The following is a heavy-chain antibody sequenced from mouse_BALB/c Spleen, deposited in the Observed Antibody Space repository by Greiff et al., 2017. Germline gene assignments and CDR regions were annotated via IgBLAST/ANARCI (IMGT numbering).Heavy chain of an antibody. CDR2: ISSGGSYT. Sequence: EVNVVESGGGLVKPGGSLKLSCAASGFTFSSYAMSWVRQSPEKRLEWVAEISSGGSYTYYPDTVTGRFTISRDNAKNTLYLEMSSLRSEDTAMYYFLRSTMITTGAWFAYWGQGTLVTVSA. J-gene: IGHJ3*01. D-gene: IGHD2-4*01. V-gene: IGHV5-9-4*01. CDR1: GFTFSSYA. CDR3: LRSTMITTGAWFAY.